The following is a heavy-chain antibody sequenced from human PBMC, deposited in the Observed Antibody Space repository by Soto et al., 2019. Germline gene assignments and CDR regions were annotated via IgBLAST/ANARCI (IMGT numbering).Heavy chain of an antibody. D-gene: IGHD4-4*01. CDR2: IYYSGST. J-gene: IGHJ6*03. V-gene: IGHV4-59*08. Sequence: SETLSLTCTVSGGSISSYYWSWIRQPPGKGLEWIGYIYYSGSTNYNPSLKSRVTISVDTSKNQFSLKLSSVTAADTAVYYCARTVTPRRSYYYYYYMDVWGKGTTVT. CDR3: ARTVTPRRSYYYYYYMDV. CDR1: GGSISSYY.